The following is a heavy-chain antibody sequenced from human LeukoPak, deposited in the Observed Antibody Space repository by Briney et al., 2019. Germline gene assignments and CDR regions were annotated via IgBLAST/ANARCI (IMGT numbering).Heavy chain of an antibody. CDR3: ATAVSGSYRDAFDI. Sequence: ASVKISCKVSGYTFTDYYMHWVQQAPEKGLEWMGLVDPEDGETIYAEKFQGRVTITADTSTDTAYMELSSLRSEDTAVYYCATAVSGSYRDAFDIWGQGTMVTVSS. D-gene: IGHD1-26*01. V-gene: IGHV1-69-2*01. CDR2: VDPEDGET. J-gene: IGHJ3*02. CDR1: GYTFTDYY.